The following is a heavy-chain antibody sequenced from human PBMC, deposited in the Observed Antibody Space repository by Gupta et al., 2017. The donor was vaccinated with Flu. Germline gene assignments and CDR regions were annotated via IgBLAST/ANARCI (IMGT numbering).Heavy chain of an antibody. CDR3: ARDSNDFWSGYYHEY. V-gene: IGHV3-21*01. D-gene: IGHD3-3*01. CDR2: ITSDHAYI. J-gene: IGHJ4*02. CDR1: GFTFRTYT. Sequence: EVHLVESGGGLVQPGGSLRLSCAASGFTFRTYTMNWVRQAPGKGLEWVSSITSDHAYIHYADSVKGRFTISRDNAKNSLYLQMNSLRAEDTAVYDCARDSNDFWSGYYHEYWGQGTLVTVSS.